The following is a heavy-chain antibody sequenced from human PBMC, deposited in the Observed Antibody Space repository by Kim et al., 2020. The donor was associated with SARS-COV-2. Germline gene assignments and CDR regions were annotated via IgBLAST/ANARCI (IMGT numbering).Heavy chain of an antibody. D-gene: IGHD3-10*01. J-gene: IGHJ4*02. CDR3: ARDLYGSGRREE. Sequence: GGSLRLSCAASGFTFSSYSMNWVRQAPGKGLEWVSSISSSSSYIYYADSVKGRFTISRDNAKNSLYLQMNSLRAEDTAVYYCARDLYGSGRREEWGQGTLVTVSS. CDR2: ISSSSSYI. V-gene: IGHV3-21*01. CDR1: GFTFSSYS.